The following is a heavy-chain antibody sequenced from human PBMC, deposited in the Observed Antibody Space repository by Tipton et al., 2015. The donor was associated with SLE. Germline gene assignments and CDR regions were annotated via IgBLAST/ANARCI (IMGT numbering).Heavy chain of an antibody. V-gene: IGHV4-61*01. J-gene: IGHJ4*02. CDR2: IYYSGST. Sequence: TLSLTCTVSGGSISSGSYYWSWIRQPPGKGLEWIGYIYYSGSTNYNPSLKSRVTMSVDTSKNQFSLKLSSVTAADTAVYYCARGHSSSARYFDYWGQGTLVTVSS. CDR3: ARGHSSSARYFDY. D-gene: IGHD6-6*01. CDR1: GGSISSGSYY.